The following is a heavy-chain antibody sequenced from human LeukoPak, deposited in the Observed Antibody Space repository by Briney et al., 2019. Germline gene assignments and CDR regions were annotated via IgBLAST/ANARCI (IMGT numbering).Heavy chain of an antibody. V-gene: IGHV4-4*07. CDR3: AAGVEMATQGGNWFDP. Sequence: SETLSLTCTVSGGSISSYYWSWIRQPAGKGLEWIGRIYTSGSTNYNPSLKSRVTMSVDTSKSQFSLKLSSVTAADTAVYYCAAGVEMATQGGNWFDPWGQGTLVTVSS. J-gene: IGHJ5*02. CDR1: GGSISSYY. D-gene: IGHD5-24*01. CDR2: IYTSGST.